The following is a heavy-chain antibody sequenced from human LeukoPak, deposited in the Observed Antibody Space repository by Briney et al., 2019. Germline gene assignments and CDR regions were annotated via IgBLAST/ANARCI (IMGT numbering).Heavy chain of an antibody. CDR2: SQSGFGT. J-gene: IGHJ5*02. D-gene: IGHD3-16*01. V-gene: IGHV3-53*01. CDR1: GFTVSSNY. CDR3: AKDDYGGVFSS. Sequence: PGGSLRLSCAASGFTVSSNYMSWVRQAPGKGLEWVSHISESVSHVSQSGFGTWCAESVEGRFFISRDNSKNTVYLQMNNLRPEDTGLYYCAKDDYGGVFSSWGQGTLVTVSS.